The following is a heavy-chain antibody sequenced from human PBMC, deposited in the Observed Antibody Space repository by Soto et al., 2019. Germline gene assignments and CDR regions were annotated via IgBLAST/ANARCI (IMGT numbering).Heavy chain of an antibody. Sequence: QVHLVQSGAEVRKPGASVKVSCKASGYTFSSYAMHWVRQAPGQRLEWMGWINAGYGNTKSSQKFQDRVTISWDTSASTAYMELTSLRSEDTAVYYCARDTGDGTFDFWGQGPLVTVSS. J-gene: IGHJ4*02. CDR1: GYTFSSYA. D-gene: IGHD7-27*01. V-gene: IGHV1-3*01. CDR2: INAGYGNT. CDR3: ARDTGDGTFDF.